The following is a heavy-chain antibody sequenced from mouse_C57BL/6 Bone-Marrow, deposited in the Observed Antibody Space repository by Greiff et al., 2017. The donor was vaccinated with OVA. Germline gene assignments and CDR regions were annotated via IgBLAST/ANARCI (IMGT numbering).Heavy chain of an antibody. CDR2: ISYSGST. V-gene: IGHV3-8*01. CDR1: GYSITSDY. J-gene: IGHJ1*03. CDR3: ARVFNWYFDV. Sequence: EVQLQQSGPGLAKPSQTLSLTCSVTGYSITSDYWNWIRKFPGNKLEYMGYISYSGSTYYNPSLKSRISITRDTSKTTYYLQLNNLTTEDTATYYCARVFNWYFDVWGTGTTVTVSS.